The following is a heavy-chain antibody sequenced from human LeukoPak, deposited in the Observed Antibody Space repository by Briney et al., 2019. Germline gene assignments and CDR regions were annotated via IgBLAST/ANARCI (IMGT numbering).Heavy chain of an antibody. V-gene: IGHV1-18*01. J-gene: IGHJ5*02. Sequence: ASVKVSCKASGGTFSSYAINWVRQAPGQGLEWMGWISAYNGNTNYAQKLQGRVTMTTDTSTSTAYMELRSLRSDDTAVYYCAREGSTVTAEDWFDPWGQGTLVTVSS. D-gene: IGHD4-17*01. CDR1: GGTFSSYA. CDR3: AREGSTVTAEDWFDP. CDR2: ISAYNGNT.